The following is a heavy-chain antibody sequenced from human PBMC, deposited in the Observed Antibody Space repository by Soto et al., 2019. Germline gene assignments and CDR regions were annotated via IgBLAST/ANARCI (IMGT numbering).Heavy chain of an antibody. D-gene: IGHD4-17*01. CDR3: ANLITAHDYGDDIDY. J-gene: IGHJ4*02. Sequence: GGSLRLSCAASGFTFSSYAMSWVRQAPGKGLEWVSAISGSSGSTYYADYVKGRYTISRDNSKNTLYLQMNSLRAEDTAVYYCANLITAHDYGDDIDYWGQGTLVTVSS. V-gene: IGHV3-23*01. CDR1: GFTFSSYA. CDR2: ISGSSGST.